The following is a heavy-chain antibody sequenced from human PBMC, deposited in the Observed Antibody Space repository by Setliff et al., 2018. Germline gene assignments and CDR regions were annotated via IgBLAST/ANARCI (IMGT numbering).Heavy chain of an antibody. CDR2: IIPIFGTA. V-gene: IGHV1-69*13. D-gene: IGHD3-3*01. Sequence: GASVKVSCKASGGTFSSYAISWVRQAPGQGLEWMGGIIPIFGTANYAQKFQGRVTITADESTSTAYMELSSLRSEDTAVYYCARDNWIFGVELPHYYYMDVWGKGTTVTSP. CDR3: ARDNWIFGVELPHYYYMDV. J-gene: IGHJ6*03. CDR1: GGTFSSYA.